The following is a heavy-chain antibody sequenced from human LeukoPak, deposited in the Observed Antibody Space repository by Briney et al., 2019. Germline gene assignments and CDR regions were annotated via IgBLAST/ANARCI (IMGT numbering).Heavy chain of an antibody. CDR2: ISAYNGNT. J-gene: IGHJ4*02. V-gene: IGHV1-18*01. CDR1: GYTFTSYG. D-gene: IGHD2-15*01. Sequence: ASVKVSCKASGYTFTSYGIGWVRQAPGQGLEWMGWISAYNGNTNYAQKLQGRVTMTTDTSTSTAYMELRSLRSDDTAVYYCASTDCSGGSCYPSYWGQGTLVTVSS. CDR3: ASTDCSGGSCYPSY.